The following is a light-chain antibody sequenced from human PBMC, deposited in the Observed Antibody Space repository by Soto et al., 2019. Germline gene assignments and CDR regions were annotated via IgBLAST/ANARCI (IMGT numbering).Light chain of an antibody. V-gene: IGKV3-20*01. CDR3: QQYGSSPWA. CDR1: QSVSSSY. Sequence: EIVLTQSPGTLSLSPGERATLSCRASQSVSSSYLAWYEQKPGQAPRLLIYGASSSATGIPDRFSGSGSGTDLTRTIGRLETEDFAVYYGQQYGSSPWACGQGTKVEIK. J-gene: IGKJ1*01. CDR2: GAS.